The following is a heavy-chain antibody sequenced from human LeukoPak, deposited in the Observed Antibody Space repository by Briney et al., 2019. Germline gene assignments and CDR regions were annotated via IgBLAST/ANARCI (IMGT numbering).Heavy chain of an antibody. CDR3: ASEPGNYYDSSGYYGY. CDR2: IYHSGST. V-gene: IGHV4-4*02. J-gene: IGHJ4*02. D-gene: IGHD3-22*01. CDR1: GGSISSSNW. Sequence: PSETLSLTCAVSGGSISSSNWWSWVRQPPGKGLEWIGEIYHSGSTNYNPSLKSRVTISVDKSKNQFSLKLSCVTAADTAVYYCASEPGNYYDSSGYYGYWGQGTLVTVSS.